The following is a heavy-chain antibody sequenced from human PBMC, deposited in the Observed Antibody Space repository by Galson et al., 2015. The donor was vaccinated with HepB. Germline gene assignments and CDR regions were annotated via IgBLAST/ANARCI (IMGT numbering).Heavy chain of an antibody. CDR3: ARESYSNSLGY. J-gene: IGHJ4*02. Sequence: TLSLTCAVYGGSFSGYYWSWIRQPPGKGLEWIGEINHSGSTNYNPSLKSRVTISVDTSKNQFSLKLSSVTAADTAVYYCARESYSNSLGYWGQGTLVTVSS. CDR1: GGSFSGYY. CDR2: INHSGST. V-gene: IGHV4-34*01. D-gene: IGHD4-11*01.